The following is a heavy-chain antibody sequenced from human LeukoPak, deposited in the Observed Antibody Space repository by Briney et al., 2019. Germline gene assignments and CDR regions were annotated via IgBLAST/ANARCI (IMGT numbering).Heavy chain of an antibody. D-gene: IGHD2-15*01. CDR2: ISSSGSTI. V-gene: IGHV3-48*03. CDR3: ATTSGGYPNYYFDY. CDR1: GFTFSSYE. J-gene: IGHJ4*02. Sequence: GGSLRLSCAASGFTFSSYEMNWVRQAPGKGLEWASYISSSGSTIYYADSVKGRFTISRDNAKNSLYLQMNSLRADDTAVYFCATTSGGYPNYYFDYWGQGILVTVSS.